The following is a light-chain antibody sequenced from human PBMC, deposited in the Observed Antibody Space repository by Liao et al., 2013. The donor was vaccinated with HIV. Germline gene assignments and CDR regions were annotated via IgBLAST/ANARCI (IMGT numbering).Light chain of an antibody. CDR1: ALSRKY. V-gene: IGLV3-25*03. CDR2: KSS. CDR3: QSADSSGTVV. J-gene: IGLJ2*01. Sequence: SYELIQPPSVSVSPGQTARITCSGDALSRKYAYWYKQKPGQAPVLVIYKSSERPSGIPERLSGSRSGPTVTLTISGAQAEDEADYYCQSADSSGTVVFGGGTKLTVL.